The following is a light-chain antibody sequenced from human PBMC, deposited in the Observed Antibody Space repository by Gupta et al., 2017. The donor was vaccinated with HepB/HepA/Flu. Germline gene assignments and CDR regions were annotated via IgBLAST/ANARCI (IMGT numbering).Light chain of an antibody. CDR3: SSYTTSSTRV. CDR2: EVT. CDR1: SSHFGNYNF. V-gene: IGLV2-14*02. J-gene: IGLJ3*02. Sequence: QSALTQPASVSGSPGQSITIPCNATSSHFGNYNFVSWFQQHPGKAPKLMIYEVTKRPSGVSNRFSGSKSGNTASLTISGLQTEDEADYYCSSYTTSSTRVFGGGTKLTVL.